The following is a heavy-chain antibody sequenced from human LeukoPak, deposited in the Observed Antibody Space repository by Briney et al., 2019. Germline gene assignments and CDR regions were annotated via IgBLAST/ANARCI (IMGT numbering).Heavy chain of an antibody. J-gene: IGHJ4*02. D-gene: IGHD2-21*02. V-gene: IGHV3-23*01. CDR1: GFTFSNYA. CDR2: LSGSGGST. CDR3: AKGLAYCGGDCYILGFDY. Sequence: GGSLRLSCAASGFTFSNYAMSWVRQAPGKGLEWVSALSGSGGSTYYADSVKGRFTISRDNSKNTLYLQMNSLGAEDTAVYYCAKGLAYCGGDCYILGFDYWGQGTLVTVSS.